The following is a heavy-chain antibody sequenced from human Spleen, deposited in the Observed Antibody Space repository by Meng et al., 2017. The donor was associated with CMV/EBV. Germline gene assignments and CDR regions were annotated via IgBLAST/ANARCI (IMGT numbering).Heavy chain of an antibody. CDR3: AKGEYCSSTSCSPRYYYYGMDV. Sequence: GESLKISCAASGITFSNYAMSWVRQAPGKGLEWVAGISGSGGSTYYADSVKGRFTISRDNSKNTLYLQMNSLRAEDTAVYYCAKGEYCSSTSCSPRYYYYGMDVWGQGTTVTVSS. V-gene: IGHV3-23*01. CDR2: ISGSGGST. J-gene: IGHJ6*02. CDR1: GITFSNYA. D-gene: IGHD2-2*01.